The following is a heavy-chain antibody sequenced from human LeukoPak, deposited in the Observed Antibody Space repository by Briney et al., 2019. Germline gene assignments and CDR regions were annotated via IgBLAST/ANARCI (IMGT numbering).Heavy chain of an antibody. CDR2: VYSSGST. V-gene: IGHV4-4*07. Sequence: SETLSLTCTVSGGSISSYYWSWIRQPAGKGLEWIGRVYSSGSTNYNPSLRSRVTMSVDTSKSQFSLKLSSASAADTAGYYCARDEAAAGRAFDYWGQGALVSVSS. D-gene: IGHD6-13*01. CDR3: ARDEAAAGRAFDY. CDR1: GGSISSYY. J-gene: IGHJ4*02.